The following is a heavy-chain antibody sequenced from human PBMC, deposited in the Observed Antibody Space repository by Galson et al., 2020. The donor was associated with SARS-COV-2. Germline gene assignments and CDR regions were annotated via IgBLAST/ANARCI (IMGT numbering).Heavy chain of an antibody. CDR1: GFTFSSYA. V-gene: IGHV3-30*01. CDR3: ARDGNHYDILTGYYNFAPDYYYYY. D-gene: IGHD3-9*01. CDR2: ISYDGSNK. Sequence: GGSLRLSCAASGFTFSSYAMHWVRQAPGKGLEWVAVISYDGSNKYYADSVKGRFTISRDNSKNTLYLQMNSLRAEDTAVYYCARDGNHYDILTGYYNFAPDYYYYY. J-gene: IGHJ6*01.